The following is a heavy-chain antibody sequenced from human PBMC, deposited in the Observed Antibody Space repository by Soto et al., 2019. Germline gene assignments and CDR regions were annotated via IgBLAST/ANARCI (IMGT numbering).Heavy chain of an antibody. J-gene: IGHJ4*02. CDR2: IIANNGIT. CDR1: GGTFSSYT. Sequence: VSVKVSCKASGGTFSSYTISWVRQAPGQGLEWMGRIIANNGITNYAQKLQGRVTMTTDKSTSTAYMELRSLRSGDTAVYYCARDGIAARPGDYWGQGTLVTVSS. D-gene: IGHD6-6*01. CDR3: ARDGIAARPGDY. V-gene: IGHV1-18*01.